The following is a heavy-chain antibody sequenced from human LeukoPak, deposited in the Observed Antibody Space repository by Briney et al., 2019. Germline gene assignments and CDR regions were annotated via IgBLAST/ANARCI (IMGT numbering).Heavy chain of an antibody. J-gene: IGHJ4*02. D-gene: IGHD2-2*01. CDR3: VKHSAPVLAAARFDY. V-gene: IGHV3-66*04. CDR2: IYSGGST. CDR1: GFTVSSNY. Sequence: PGGSLRLSCAASGFTVSSNYMSWVRQAPGKGLEWVSVIYSGGSTYYADSVKGRFTISRDNSKNTLYLQMNSLRAEDTALYYCVKHSAPVLAAARFDYWGQGNLVTVSS.